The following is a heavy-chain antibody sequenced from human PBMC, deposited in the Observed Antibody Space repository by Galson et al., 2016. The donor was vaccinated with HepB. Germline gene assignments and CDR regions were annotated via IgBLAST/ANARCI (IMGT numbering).Heavy chain of an antibody. CDR2: ISWDSETI. Sequence: SLRLSCAASGFAFDEYALHWVRQGPGKGLEWVSGISWDSETIDYVDSVRGRFRISRDNAEKSLFLQMNSLRQEDTGVYYCVKDRKVTTGVFESWGQGTLVVVSS. CDR1: GFAFDEYA. J-gene: IGHJ4*02. CDR3: VKDRKVTTGVFES. V-gene: IGHV3-9*01. D-gene: IGHD4-23*01.